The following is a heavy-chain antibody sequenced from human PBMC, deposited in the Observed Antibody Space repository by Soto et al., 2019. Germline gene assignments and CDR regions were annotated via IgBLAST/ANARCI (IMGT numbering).Heavy chain of an antibody. D-gene: IGHD2-2*01. CDR1: GFTFSSYA. CDR2: ISGSGGST. CDR3: AKALQGDIVVVPAAPKLDLDY. J-gene: IGHJ4*02. V-gene: IGHV3-23*01. Sequence: EVQLLESGGGLVQPGGSLRLSCAASGFTFSSYAMSWVRQAPGKGLEWVSAISGSGGSTYYADSVKARFTISRDNSKNTLYLQMNSLRAEDTAVYYCAKALQGDIVVVPAAPKLDLDYWGQGTLVTVSS.